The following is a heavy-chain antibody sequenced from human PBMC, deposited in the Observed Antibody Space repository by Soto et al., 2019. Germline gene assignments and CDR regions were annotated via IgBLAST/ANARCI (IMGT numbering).Heavy chain of an antibody. CDR1: GGTFSTYS. Sequence: QVQLVQSGAEVKKPGSSVKVSCKASGGTFSTYSITWVRQAPGQGLEWMGRIIPIIGIINYAQKFQGRVTIRAAKFTPTAYMELTGLRSDATAVYYCAGDPDSHYNDSHASSYPWGQGTLVTVSS. CDR3: AGDPDSHYNDSHASSYP. J-gene: IGHJ5*02. CDR2: IIPIIGII. D-gene: IGHD4-4*01. V-gene: IGHV1-69*08.